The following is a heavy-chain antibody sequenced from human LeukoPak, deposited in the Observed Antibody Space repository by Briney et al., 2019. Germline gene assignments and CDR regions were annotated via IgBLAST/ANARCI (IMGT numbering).Heavy chain of an antibody. CDR2: IYHSGST. CDR1: GGSISSSSYY. V-gene: IGHV4-39*01. J-gene: IGHJ4*02. Sequence: SETLSLTCTVSGGSISSSSYYWGWIRQPPGKGLEWIGSIYHSGSTYYNPSLKSRVTISVDTSKNQFSLKLSSVTAADTAVYYCARHDCSSTSCYTSPFDYWGQGTLVTVSS. CDR3: ARHDCSSTSCYTSPFDY. D-gene: IGHD2-2*02.